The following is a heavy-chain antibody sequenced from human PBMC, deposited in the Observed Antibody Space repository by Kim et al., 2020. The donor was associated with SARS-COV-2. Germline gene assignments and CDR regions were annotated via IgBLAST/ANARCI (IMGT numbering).Heavy chain of an antibody. J-gene: IGHJ4*02. D-gene: IGHD3-10*01. CDR1: GYSFTSYW. CDR2: IYPGDSDT. V-gene: IGHV5-51*01. Sequence: GESLKISCKGSGYSFTSYWIGWVRQMPGKGLEWMGIIYPGDSDTRYSPSFQGQVTISADKSISTAYLQWSSLKASDTAMYYCARHGPMVRGVTTRGSFDYWGPGTLVTVSS. CDR3: ARHGPMVRGVTTRGSFDY.